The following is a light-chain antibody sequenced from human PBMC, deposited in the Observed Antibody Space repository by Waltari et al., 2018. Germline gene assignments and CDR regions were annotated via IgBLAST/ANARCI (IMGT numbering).Light chain of an antibody. V-gene: IGKV3-20*01. CDR1: QSVSSNY. CDR3: QQYGTSPGWT. J-gene: IGKJ1*01. Sequence: EIMLTQSPGTLSLSPGSRATLSCRASQSVSSNYLAWYQQTPGQAPRLLIYGASSRASGIPNRFSGSGSGTDFTLTISRLEPEDCAVYYCQQYGTSPGWTFGQGTKVEIK. CDR2: GAS.